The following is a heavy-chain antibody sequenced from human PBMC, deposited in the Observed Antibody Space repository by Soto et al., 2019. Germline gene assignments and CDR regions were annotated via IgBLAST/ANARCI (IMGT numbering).Heavy chain of an antibody. Sequence: SLRLSCAASGFTFSSYAMSWVRQAPGKGLEWVSAISGSGGSTYYADSVKGRFTISRDNSKNTLYLQMNSLRAEDTAIYYCAKDNYGDYQPHGMDVWGQGTTVTVSS. CDR1: GFTFSSYA. J-gene: IGHJ6*02. V-gene: IGHV3-23*01. CDR2: ISGSGGST. D-gene: IGHD4-17*01. CDR3: AKDNYGDYQPHGMDV.